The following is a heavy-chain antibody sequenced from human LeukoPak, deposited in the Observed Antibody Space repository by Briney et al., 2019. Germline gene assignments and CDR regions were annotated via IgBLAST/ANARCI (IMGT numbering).Heavy chain of an antibody. J-gene: IGHJ4*02. CDR3: ARGLRKSGYGRRVQYYFDY. CDR1: GYTFTSYD. V-gene: IGHV1-8*01. CDR2: MNPNSGNT. D-gene: IGHD5-12*01. Sequence: ASVKVSCTASGYTFTSYDINWVRQAPGQGLEWMGWMNPNSGNTGYAQKSQGRVTMTRNTSISTAYMELSSLRSEDTAVYYCARGLRKSGYGRRVQYYFDYWGQGTLVTVSS.